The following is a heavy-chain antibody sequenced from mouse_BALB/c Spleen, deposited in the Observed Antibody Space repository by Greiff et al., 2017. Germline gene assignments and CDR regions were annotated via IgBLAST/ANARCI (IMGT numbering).Heavy chain of an antibody. CDR3: ARHGSYAMDY. Sequence: DVHLVESGGDLVKPGGSLKLSCAASGFTFSSYGMSWVRQTPDKRLEWVATISSGGGSTYYPDTVKGRFTISRDNAKNTLYLQMSSLKSEDTAMYYCARHGSYAMDYWGQGTSVTVSS. CDR2: ISSGGGST. CDR1: GFTFSSYG. J-gene: IGHJ4*01. V-gene: IGHV5-6*01.